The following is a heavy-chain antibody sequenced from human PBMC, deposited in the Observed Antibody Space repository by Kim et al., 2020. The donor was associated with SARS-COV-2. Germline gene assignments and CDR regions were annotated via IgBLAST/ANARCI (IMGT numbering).Heavy chain of an antibody. V-gene: IGHV3-15*01. CDR3: TLQGYGGYVTYYYYGMDV. Sequence: KGRFTISRDDSQHTLYLQMNSLKTEDTAVYYCTLQGYGGYVTYYYYGMDVWGQGTTVTVSS. J-gene: IGHJ6*02. D-gene: IGHD5-12*01.